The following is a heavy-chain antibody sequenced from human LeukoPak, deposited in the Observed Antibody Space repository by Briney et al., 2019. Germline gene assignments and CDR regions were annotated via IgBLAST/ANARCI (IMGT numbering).Heavy chain of an antibody. CDR3: ARIGGIQLWPAVDY. J-gene: IGHJ4*02. Sequence: PSETLSLTCTVSGGSVTSGNYYWNWIRQPAGKGLEWIGRIYTNGGASYNPSLKSRVTISIDASKNQFSLKLSSVTAADTAVYYCARIGGIQLWPAVDYWGQGTLVTVSS. D-gene: IGHD5-18*01. CDR2: IYTNGGA. CDR1: GGSVTSGNYY. V-gene: IGHV4-61*10.